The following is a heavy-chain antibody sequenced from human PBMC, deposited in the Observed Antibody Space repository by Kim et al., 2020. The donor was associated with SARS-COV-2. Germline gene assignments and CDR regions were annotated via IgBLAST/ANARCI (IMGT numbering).Heavy chain of an antibody. Sequence: SETLSLTCTVSGGSISSYYWSWIRQPPGKGLDWIGYISYSGSTNYNPSLKSRVTISVDTSKNQFSLKLSSVTAADTAVYYCARIGSGYWGQGTLVTVSP. V-gene: IGHV4-59*01. J-gene: IGHJ4*02. D-gene: IGHD2-15*01. CDR1: GGSISSYY. CDR3: ARIGSGY. CDR2: ISYSGST.